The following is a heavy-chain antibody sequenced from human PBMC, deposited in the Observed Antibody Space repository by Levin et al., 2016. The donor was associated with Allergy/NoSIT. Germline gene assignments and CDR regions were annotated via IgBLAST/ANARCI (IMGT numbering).Heavy chain of an antibody. Sequence: ASVKVSCKASGYTFTSYDINWVRQATGQGLEWMGWMNPNSGNTGYAQKFQGRVTMTRNTSISTAYMELSSLRSEDTAVYYCARGPRVVVPAAMSYYFDYWGQGTLVTVSS. D-gene: IGHD2-2*01. J-gene: IGHJ4*02. CDR3: ARGPRVVVPAAMSYYFDY. CDR2: MNPNSGNT. V-gene: IGHV1-8*01. CDR1: GYTFTSYD.